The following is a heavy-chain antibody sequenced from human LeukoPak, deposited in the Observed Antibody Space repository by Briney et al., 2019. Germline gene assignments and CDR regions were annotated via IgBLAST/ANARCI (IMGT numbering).Heavy chain of an antibody. CDR2: IIPIFGTA. CDR1: GGTFSSYA. Sequence: GASVKLSCKASGGTFSSYAISWVRQAPGQGLEWMGGIIPIFGTANYAQKFQGRVTITTDESTSTAYLELSSLRSEDTAVYYCARDLSINYCSSTSCYNGGLWFDPWGQGTLVTVSS. V-gene: IGHV1-69*05. CDR3: ARDLSINYCSSTSCYNGGLWFDP. J-gene: IGHJ5*02. D-gene: IGHD2-2*02.